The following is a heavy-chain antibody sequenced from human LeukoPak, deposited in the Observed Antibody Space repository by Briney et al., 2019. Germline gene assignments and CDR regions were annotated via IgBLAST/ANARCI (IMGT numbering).Heavy chain of an antibody. D-gene: IGHD6-19*01. J-gene: IGHJ3*02. V-gene: IGHV4-4*07. CDR1: GGSISSYY. CDR2: IYTSGST. CDR3: ARMGIAVASDAFDI. Sequence: PSETLSLTCTVSGGSISSYYWSWIRQPAGKGLEWIGRIYTSGSTNYNPSLKSRVTISVDTSKNQFSLKLSSVTAADTAVYYCARMGIAVASDAFDIWGQGTMVTVSS.